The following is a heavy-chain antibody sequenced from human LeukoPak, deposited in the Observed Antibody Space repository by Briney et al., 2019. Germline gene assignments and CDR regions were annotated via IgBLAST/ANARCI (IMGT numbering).Heavy chain of an antibody. CDR2: INHSGST. Sequence: KSSETLSLTCAVYGGSFSGYYWSWIRQPPGKGLEWIGEINHSGSTNYNPSLKSRVTISVDTSKKQFSLKLSSVTAADTAVYYCARGPGYYYDSSGYYRNKYFQHWGQGTLVTVSS. CDR1: GGSFSGYY. J-gene: IGHJ1*01. V-gene: IGHV4-34*01. D-gene: IGHD3-22*01. CDR3: ARGPGYYYDSSGYYRNKYFQH.